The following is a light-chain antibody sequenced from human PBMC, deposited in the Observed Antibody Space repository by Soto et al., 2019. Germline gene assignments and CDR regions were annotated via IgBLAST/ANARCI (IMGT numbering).Light chain of an antibody. V-gene: IGLV2-14*01. CDR1: SSDVGSYNY. CDR2: DFT. J-gene: IGLJ1*01. Sequence: QSALTQPASVSGSPGQSIAISCTGTSSDVGSYNYVSWYQQHPDKAPKLILYDFTNRPSGFFNRFSGSKSGNTASLTISWLQAEDEADYYCSSYTTISTYVFGTGTKVTVL. CDR3: SSYTTISTYV.